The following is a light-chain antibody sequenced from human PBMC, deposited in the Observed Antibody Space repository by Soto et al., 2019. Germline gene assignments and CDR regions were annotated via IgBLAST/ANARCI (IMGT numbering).Light chain of an antibody. J-gene: IGLJ2*01. Sequence: QSALTQPPSASGSPGQSVTISCTGTSSDIGSYNYVSWYQQHPGKAPKLMIYEVTKRPSGVPDRFSGSKSGNTASLTVSGLQAEDEADFYCSSYAGYNKVIFGGGTKLTV. CDR3: SSYAGYNKVI. V-gene: IGLV2-8*01. CDR1: SSDIGSYNY. CDR2: EVT.